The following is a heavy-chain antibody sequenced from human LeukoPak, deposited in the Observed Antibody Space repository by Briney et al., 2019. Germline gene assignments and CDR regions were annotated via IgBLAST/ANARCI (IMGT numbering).Heavy chain of an antibody. D-gene: IGHD2-21*01. CDR3: ARNYGGTDY. V-gene: IGHV4-59*01. CDR1: GGTISNYY. Sequence: SETLSLTCTVSGGTISNYYWSWIRQPPGKGLEWIGYTHYSGNNNYNPSLKSRVTMSVDTSKNQFSLKLSSVTAADTAVYYCARNYGGTDYWGQGTLVTVSS. CDR2: THYSGNN. J-gene: IGHJ4*02.